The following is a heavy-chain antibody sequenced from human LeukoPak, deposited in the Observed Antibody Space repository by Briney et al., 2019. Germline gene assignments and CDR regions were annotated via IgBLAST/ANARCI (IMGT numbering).Heavy chain of an antibody. J-gene: IGHJ4*02. CDR3: ARDRDGDYGLLMDY. Sequence: PGGSLRLSCAASGFTFSSYAMHWVRQAPGKGREWVAVISYDGSNKYYADSVKGRFTISRDNSKNTLYLQMNSLRAEDTAVYYCARDRDGDYGLLMDYWGQGTLVTVSS. CDR2: ISYDGSNK. V-gene: IGHV3-30*04. D-gene: IGHD4-17*01. CDR1: GFTFSSYA.